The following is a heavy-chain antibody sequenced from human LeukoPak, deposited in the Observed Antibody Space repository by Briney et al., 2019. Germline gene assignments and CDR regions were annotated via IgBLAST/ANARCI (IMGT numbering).Heavy chain of an antibody. CDR2: ISTKGGSI. V-gene: IGHV3-64*04. D-gene: IGHD4/OR15-4a*01. Sequence: GGSLRLSCSASGFTFSSYAMHWVRQAPGKGLEYVSAISTKGGSIYYADSVKGRFTISRDNAKNAVYLQMNSLRAEDTAVYYCARDYGAWGQGTLVTVSS. CDR3: ARDYGA. CDR1: GFTFSSYA. J-gene: IGHJ4*02.